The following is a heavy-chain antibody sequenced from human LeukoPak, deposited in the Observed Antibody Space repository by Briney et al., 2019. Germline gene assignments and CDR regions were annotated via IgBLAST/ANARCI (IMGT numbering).Heavy chain of an antibody. D-gene: IGHD4-17*01. CDR1: GFIFSDHY. CDR2: ISSSSNYI. Sequence: PGGSLRLSCVASGFIFSDHYMNWVRQAPGKGLEWVSSISSSSNYIYYADSVKGRFTISRDNAKNSLYLQMNSLRAEDTAVYYCARDRYGDYAYDYWGQGTLVTVSS. CDR3: ARDRYGDYAYDY. J-gene: IGHJ4*02. V-gene: IGHV3-21*01.